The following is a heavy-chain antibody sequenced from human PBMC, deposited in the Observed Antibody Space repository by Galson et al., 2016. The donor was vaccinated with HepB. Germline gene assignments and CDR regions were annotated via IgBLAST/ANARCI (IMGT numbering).Heavy chain of an antibody. CDR2: ISSTSDTI. Sequence: SLRLSCAASGFIFSGYSMNWVRQAPGKGLEWVSYISSTSDTIYYADSVKGRFTISRDNAKNSLYLQMNSLRAEDTAVYYCARDSVGNYYGSGSYGRYYYYGMDVWGQGTTVTVSS. D-gene: IGHD3-10*01. CDR3: ARDSVGNYYGSGSYGRYYYYGMDV. V-gene: IGHV3-48*04. J-gene: IGHJ6*02. CDR1: GFIFSGYS.